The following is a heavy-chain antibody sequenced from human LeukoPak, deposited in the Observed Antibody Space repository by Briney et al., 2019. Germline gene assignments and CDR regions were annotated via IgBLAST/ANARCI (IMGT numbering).Heavy chain of an antibody. D-gene: IGHD3-10*01. CDR2: IDTNTGNP. CDR1: GYTFTDHA. CDR3: ARRSMVQHLDV. V-gene: IGHV7-4-1*01. Sequence: GVSVKVSCKASGYTFTDHAINWVRQAPGQGLEYMGWIDTNTGNPTYAQAFTGRIVFSLDTSVSTAYLQIGSLKAEDTAVYFCARRSMVQHLDVWGKGTTVIVSS. J-gene: IGHJ6*04.